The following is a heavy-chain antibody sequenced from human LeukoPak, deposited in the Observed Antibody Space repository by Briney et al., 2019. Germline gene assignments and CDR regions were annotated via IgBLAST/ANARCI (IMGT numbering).Heavy chain of an antibody. CDR2: INDDGRAT. J-gene: IGHJ6*03. Sequence: GGSLRLSCAASGFTFSNYWMHWVRQVPGKGLVWVSRINDDGRATFYADSVKGRFTISRDNSKNTLYLQMNSLRAEDTALYYCARDQPTVATLYYYYMDVWGKGTTVTVSS. D-gene: IGHD4-11*01. CDR3: ARDQPTVATLYYYYMDV. CDR1: GFTFSNYW. V-gene: IGHV3-74*01.